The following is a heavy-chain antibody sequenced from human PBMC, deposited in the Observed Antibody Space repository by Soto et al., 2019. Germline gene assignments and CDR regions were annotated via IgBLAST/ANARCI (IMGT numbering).Heavy chain of an antibody. V-gene: IGHV3-20*04. D-gene: IGHD6-13*01. CDR3: ARGGSSSWYPAFDI. J-gene: IGHJ3*02. Sequence: AGGSLRLSCAASGFTFDDYGMSWVRQAPGKGLEWVSGINWNGGSTGYADSVKGRSTISRDNAKNSLYLQMNSLRAEDTALYYCARGGSSSWYPAFDIWGQGTMVTVSS. CDR2: INWNGGST. CDR1: GFTFDDYG.